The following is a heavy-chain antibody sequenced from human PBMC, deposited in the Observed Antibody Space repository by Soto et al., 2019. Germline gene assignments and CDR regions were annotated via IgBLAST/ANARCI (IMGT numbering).Heavy chain of an antibody. Sequence: PGGSLRLSCAASGFTFSNDALHWVRQAPGKGLEWVAVISYDGSNKYYADSVRGRFTISRDNSKNTLYLQMNSLRAEDTAVYYCARDFGSSYYYGSGSKTYYGMDVWGQGTTVTVSS. CDR3: ARDFGSSYYYGSGSKTYYGMDV. V-gene: IGHV3-30-3*01. CDR1: GFTFSNDA. D-gene: IGHD3-10*01. CDR2: ISYDGSNK. J-gene: IGHJ6*02.